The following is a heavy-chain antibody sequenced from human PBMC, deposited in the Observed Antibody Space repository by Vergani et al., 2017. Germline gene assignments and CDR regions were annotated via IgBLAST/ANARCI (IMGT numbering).Heavy chain of an antibody. CDR2: VSHSADT. CDR1: GDSISSGNN. CDR3: GRRSSSYYFDI. J-gene: IGHJ4*02. Sequence: QVNLQESGPGLVKPSETLSLTCAVSGDSISSGNNWGWIRQPPGKGLEWISSVSHSADTYFNPSLKGRVSISMDTSKDYVFLTLSAVTAADTAIYYCGRRSSSYYFDIWGQGVLITVSS. D-gene: IGHD3-22*01. V-gene: IGHV4-38-2*01.